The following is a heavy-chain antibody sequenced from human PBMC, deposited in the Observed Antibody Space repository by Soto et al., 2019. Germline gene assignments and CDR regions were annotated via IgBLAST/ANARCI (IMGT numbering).Heavy chain of an antibody. CDR1: GFTFSSYE. J-gene: IGHJ5*02. D-gene: IGHD6-13*01. V-gene: IGHV3-48*03. CDR3: ASGYSSSWYSWFDP. Sequence: GGSLRLSCAASGFTFSSYEMNWVRQAPGKGLEWVSYISSSGSTIYYADSVKGRFTISRDNAKNPLYLQMNSLRAEDTAVYYCASGYSSSWYSWFDPWGQGTLVTVSS. CDR2: ISSSGSTI.